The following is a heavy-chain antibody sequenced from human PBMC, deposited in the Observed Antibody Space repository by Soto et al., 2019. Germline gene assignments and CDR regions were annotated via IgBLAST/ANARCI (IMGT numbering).Heavy chain of an antibody. CDR1: GYTFTSYD. CDR3: ARTYGSRTIKQYYFDH. V-gene: IGHV1-8*01. CDR2: MNPNSGNT. D-gene: IGHD6-13*01. Sequence: QVQLVQSGAEVKKPGASVKVSCKASGYTFTSYDVNWVRQVPGQGLQWMGWMNPNSGNTGYAPKFRGRVTMTRNTSITTAYMELSGLTSDDTAVYYCARTYGSRTIKQYYFDHWGQGALVTVSS. J-gene: IGHJ4*02.